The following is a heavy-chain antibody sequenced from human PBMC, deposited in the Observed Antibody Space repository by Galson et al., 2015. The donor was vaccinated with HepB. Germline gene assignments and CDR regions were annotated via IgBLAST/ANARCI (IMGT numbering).Heavy chain of an antibody. J-gene: IGHJ4*02. CDR2: ISSSSSNI. Sequence: SLRLSCAASGFTFSSYSMNWVRQAPGKGLEWVSSISSSSSNIYYADSLKGRFTISRDNAKNSLYLQMNSLRAEDTAVYYCARHFKYSSYSSRGFDSWGQGTLVTVSS. CDR1: GFTFSSYS. V-gene: IGHV3-21*01. CDR3: ARHFKYSSYSSRGFDS. D-gene: IGHD4-11*01.